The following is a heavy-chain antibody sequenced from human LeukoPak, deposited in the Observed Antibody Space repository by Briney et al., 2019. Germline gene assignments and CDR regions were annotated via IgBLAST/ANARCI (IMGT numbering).Heavy chain of an antibody. V-gene: IGHV3-7*01. CDR2: IKQDGSEK. CDR3: ARGLSRGYSGYDPSYYFDY. CDR1: GFTFSSYW. D-gene: IGHD5-12*01. Sequence: GGSLRLSCAASGFTFSSYWMSWVRQAPGKGLEWVANIKQDGSEKYYVDSVKGRFTISRDNAKNSLYLQMNSLRAEDTAVYYCARGLSRGYSGYDPSYYFDYWGQGILVTVSS. J-gene: IGHJ4*02.